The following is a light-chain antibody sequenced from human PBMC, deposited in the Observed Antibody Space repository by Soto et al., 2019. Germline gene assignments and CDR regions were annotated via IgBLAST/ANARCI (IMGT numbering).Light chain of an antibody. CDR3: QHYGTSAL. Sequence: EIVLTQSPGTLSLSPGERATLSCRASQSVSSSYLAWYQQKPGQAPRLLIYGASSRATGIPDRFSASASGTDFTLPISRLEPEDFAVYYCQHYGTSALFGPGTKVDIK. V-gene: IGKV3-20*01. J-gene: IGKJ3*01. CDR2: GAS. CDR1: QSVSSSY.